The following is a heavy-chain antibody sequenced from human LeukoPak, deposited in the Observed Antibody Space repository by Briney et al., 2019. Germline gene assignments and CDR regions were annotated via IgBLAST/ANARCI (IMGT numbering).Heavy chain of an antibody. CDR3: ARDPMADFDY. CDR2: ISSDGKNK. V-gene: IGHV3-30*04. J-gene: IGHJ4*02. Sequence: GGSLRLSCAASGFTFSTYAFHWVRQAPGTGLEWVAVISSDGKNKIYADSVKGRFTISRDNSRNTLFLQMNSLTTEDTAVHYCARDPMADFDYWGQGTLVTVSS. D-gene: IGHD2-8*01. CDR1: GFTFSTYA.